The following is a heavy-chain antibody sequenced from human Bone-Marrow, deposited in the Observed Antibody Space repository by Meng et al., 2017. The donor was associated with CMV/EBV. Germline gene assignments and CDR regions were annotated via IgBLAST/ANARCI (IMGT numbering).Heavy chain of an antibody. J-gene: IGHJ6*02. CDR3: ARGSYGGDFWSGYYPNFYYYYYGMDV. Sequence: GESLKISCAASGFTFSSYWMSWVRQAPGKGLERVANIKQDGSEKYYVDSVKGRFTISRDNAKNSLYLQMNSLRAEDTAVYYCARGSYGGDFWSGYYPNFYYYYYGMDVWGQGTTVTVSS. CDR1: GFTFSSYW. D-gene: IGHD3-3*01. V-gene: IGHV3-7*04. CDR2: IKQDGSEK.